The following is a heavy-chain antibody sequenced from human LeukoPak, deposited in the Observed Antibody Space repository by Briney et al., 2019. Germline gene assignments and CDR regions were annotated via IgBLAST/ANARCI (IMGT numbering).Heavy chain of an antibody. D-gene: IGHD2-2*02. J-gene: IGHJ4*02. CDR3: AREYPLKYFDY. Sequence: PGGSLRLSCAASGFTFSSYWMSWIRQAPGKGLGWVANIKQGGSKKYYVDSVKGRFTISRDNAKNSLYLQMNSLRAEDTAVYYCAREYPLKYFDYWGRGTLVTVSS. V-gene: IGHV3-7*01. CDR2: IKQGGSKK. CDR1: GFTFSSYW.